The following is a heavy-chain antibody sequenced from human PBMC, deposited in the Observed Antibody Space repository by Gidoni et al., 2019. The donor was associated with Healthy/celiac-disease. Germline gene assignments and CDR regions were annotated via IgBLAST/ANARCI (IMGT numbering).Heavy chain of an antibody. J-gene: IGHJ5*02. V-gene: IGHV4-34*01. CDR1: GGSFSGFY. D-gene: IGHD3-10*01. Sequence: QVQLQQWGAGLLKPSETLSLTCAVYGGSFSGFYWSWISQHPGKGLEWIGEIKHSGSTTSNPSLKRRVTISVDTSKNQFSLKLNSVTAADTAVYYCARGRITMVRGGFDPWGQGTLVTVSS. CDR3: ARGRITMVRGGFDP. CDR2: IKHSGST.